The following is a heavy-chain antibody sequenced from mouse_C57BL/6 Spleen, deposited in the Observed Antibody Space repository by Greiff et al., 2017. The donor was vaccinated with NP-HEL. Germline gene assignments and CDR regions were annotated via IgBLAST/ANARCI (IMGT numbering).Heavy chain of an antibody. CDR1: GYTFTSYW. D-gene: IGHD1-1*01. Sequence: QVQLQQPGAELVKPGASVKLSCKASGYTFTSYWMHWVKQRPGRGLEWIGRIDPNSGGTMYNEKFKGKATLTVDKPSSTAYMQLSSLTSEDSAVDDWAIDYCGSSYGAMDYWGQGTSVTVSS. V-gene: IGHV1-72*01. J-gene: IGHJ4*01. CDR2: IDPNSGGT. CDR3: AIDYCGSSYGAMDY.